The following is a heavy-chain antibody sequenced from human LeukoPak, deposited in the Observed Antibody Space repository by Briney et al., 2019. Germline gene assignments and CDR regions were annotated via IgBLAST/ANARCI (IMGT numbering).Heavy chain of an antibody. Sequence: SGGSLRLSCGTSGLTFSNYAMSWVRQAPGKGLEWVSAISGSGSNTYYADSVKGRFTISRDNSKNTLYLQMNSLRAEETAVYYCAKHYGSNSMADYWGQGTLVTVSS. CDR2: ISGSGSNT. D-gene: IGHD4-23*01. J-gene: IGHJ4*02. V-gene: IGHV3-23*01. CDR1: GLTFSNYA. CDR3: AKHYGSNSMADY.